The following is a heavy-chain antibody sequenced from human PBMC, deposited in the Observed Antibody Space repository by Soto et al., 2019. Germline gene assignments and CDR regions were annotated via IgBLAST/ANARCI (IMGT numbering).Heavy chain of an antibody. CDR1: GYTFTSYA. CDR3: ARGSSWSYFDY. CDR2: INTANDNT. J-gene: IGHJ4*02. Sequence: QVQLVQSGAEVKKPGASVKVSCKASGYTFTSYAMHLVRQAPGQRLEWMGSINTANDNTRYSQNFQGRVTITRDPFASTAYMELSSLKSEDTAVYYCARGSSWSYFDYWGQGTLVTVSS. V-gene: IGHV1-3*04. D-gene: IGHD6-13*01.